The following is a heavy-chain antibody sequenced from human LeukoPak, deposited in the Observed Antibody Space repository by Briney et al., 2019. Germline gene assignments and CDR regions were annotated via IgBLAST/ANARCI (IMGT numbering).Heavy chain of an antibody. CDR3: ARDPLGYDHDFDY. J-gene: IGHJ4*02. CDR2: INPNSGGT. D-gene: IGHD2-15*01. V-gene: IGHV1-2*02. CDR1: GYTFTGYY. Sequence: GASVKVSCKASGYTFTGYYIHWVRQAPGQGLEWMGWINPNSGGTYYAQKFQGRVTMTRDTSISTAHMELNSLRSDDTAVYYCARDPLGYDHDFDYWGQGTLVTVSS.